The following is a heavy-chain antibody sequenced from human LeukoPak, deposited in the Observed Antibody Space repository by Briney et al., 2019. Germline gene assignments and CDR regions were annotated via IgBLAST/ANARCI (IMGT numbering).Heavy chain of an antibody. CDR1: GFTFSTYG. CDR3: AKDLATTYYYDSSGLFDY. D-gene: IGHD3-22*01. Sequence: SGGSLRLSCAASGFTFSTYGMHWVRQAPGKGLEWVSDIWYNGNTYYVDSVKARFTISRDNSKSTLYLQMNSLRAEDTAVYYCAKDLATTYYYDSSGLFDYWGQGTLVTVSS. CDR2: IWYNGNT. J-gene: IGHJ4*02. V-gene: IGHV3-33*06.